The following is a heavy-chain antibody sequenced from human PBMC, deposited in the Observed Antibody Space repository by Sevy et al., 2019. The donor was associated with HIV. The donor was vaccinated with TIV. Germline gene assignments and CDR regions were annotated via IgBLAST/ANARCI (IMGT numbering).Heavy chain of an antibody. D-gene: IGHD6-6*01. CDR2: VYYTGIS. J-gene: IGHJ5*02. Sequence: SETLSLTCTVSGDSISSSSYYWGWIRQPPGKGLEWIGSVYYTGISFYTPSLKSRVTISVDTSKNQFSLKLTSVTAVDTAVYYCARRRSGSSSGRWFDPWGQGALVTVSS. V-gene: IGHV4-39*01. CDR1: GDSISSSSYY. CDR3: ARRRSGSSSGRWFDP.